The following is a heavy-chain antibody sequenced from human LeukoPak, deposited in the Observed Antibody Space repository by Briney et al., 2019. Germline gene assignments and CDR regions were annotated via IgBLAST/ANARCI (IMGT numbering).Heavy chain of an antibody. V-gene: IGHV3-74*01. CDR3: ARGTAEPAGIGN. Sequence: GGSLRLSCAASGFPFVTYWMHWVRQAPGKGLVWVSHLNTDGSSPTYGDSAKGRFTVSRDNAKSTLFLQLNSLRVEDTAVYYCARGTAEPAGIGNWGQGTLVTVSS. D-gene: IGHD2-2*01. CDR1: GFPFVTYW. J-gene: IGHJ4*02. CDR2: LNTDGSSP.